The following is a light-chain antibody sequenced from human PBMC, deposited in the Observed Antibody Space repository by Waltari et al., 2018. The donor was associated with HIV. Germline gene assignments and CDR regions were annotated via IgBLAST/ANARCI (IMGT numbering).Light chain of an antibody. J-gene: IGKJ4*01. V-gene: IGKV1-39*01. CDR1: ENIEKY. CDR2: GAF. CDR3: QQSSVTPLT. Sequence: IQMTQSPSSLSASVGDRVSISCRASENIEKYLNWYQQRPGQAPQRLIHGAFNLQTGLPSRFRAGGSGADFTLTITNLQPEDVALYFCQQSSVTPLTFGGGTRVDIK.